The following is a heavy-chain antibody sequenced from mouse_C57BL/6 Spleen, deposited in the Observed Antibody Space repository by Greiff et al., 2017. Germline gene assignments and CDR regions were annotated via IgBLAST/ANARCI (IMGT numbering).Heavy chain of an antibody. J-gene: IGHJ2*01. CDR2: IYPGDGDT. CDR3: ARMYYYGSSKYYFDY. CDR1: GYAFSSYW. V-gene: IGHV1-80*01. Sequence: QVQLQQSGAELVKPGASVKISCKASGYAFSSYWMNWVKQRPGKGLEWIGQIYPGDGDTNYNGKFKGKATLTADKSSSTAYMQLSSLTSEDSAVYFCARMYYYGSSKYYFDYWGQGTTLTVSS. D-gene: IGHD1-1*01.